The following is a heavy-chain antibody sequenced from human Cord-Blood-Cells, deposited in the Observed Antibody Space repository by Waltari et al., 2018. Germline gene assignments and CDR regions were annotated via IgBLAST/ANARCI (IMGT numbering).Heavy chain of an antibody. Sequence: QVQLVQSGAEVKKPGASVKVSCKASGYTFTGYYMHWVRQAHGQGPEWMGAIKPKSGGTNCALTCQGSVNQSSLTSIRPAYLGLSRLTSDDTAVYYCARYDRDFDLWGRGALVADSS. CDR2: IKPKSGGT. V-gene: IGHV1-2*02. CDR1: GYTFTGYY. CDR3: ARYDRDFDL. J-gene: IGHJ2*01. D-gene: IGHD3-22*01.